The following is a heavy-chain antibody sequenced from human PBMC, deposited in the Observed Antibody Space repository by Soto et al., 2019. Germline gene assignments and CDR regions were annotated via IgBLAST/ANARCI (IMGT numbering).Heavy chain of an antibody. V-gene: IGHV4-34*01. Sequence: SETLSLTCTVSGGSISSYYWGWIRQPPGKGLEWIGEINHSGSTNYNPSLKSRVTISVDTSKNQFSLKLSSVTAADTAVYYCARGPTVTTLRYFDYWGQGTLVTVSS. CDR3: ARGPTVTTLRYFDY. J-gene: IGHJ4*02. CDR2: INHSGST. CDR1: GGSISSYY. D-gene: IGHD4-17*01.